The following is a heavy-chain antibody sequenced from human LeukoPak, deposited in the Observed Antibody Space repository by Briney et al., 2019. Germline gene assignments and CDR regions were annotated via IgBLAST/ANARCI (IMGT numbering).Heavy chain of an antibody. CDR3: ARGYCTNGVCLGIPYY. CDR2: IIPIFGTA. CDR1: GGTFSSYA. D-gene: IGHD2-8*01. V-gene: IGHV1-69*13. J-gene: IGHJ4*02. Sequence: GASVKVSCKASGGTFSSYAISWVRQAPGQGLGWMGGIIPIFGTANYAQKFQGRVTITADESTSTAYMELSSLRSEDTAVYYCARGYCTNGVCLGIPYYWGQGTLVTVSS.